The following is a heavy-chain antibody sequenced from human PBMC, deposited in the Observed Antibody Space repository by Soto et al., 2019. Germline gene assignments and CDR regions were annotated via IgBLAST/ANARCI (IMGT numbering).Heavy chain of an antibody. CDR3: ARDGGRHSGGIDY. V-gene: IGHV1-69*01. J-gene: IGHJ4*02. Sequence: QVQLVQSGAEVKKPGSSVKVSCKASGGTFSSYPINWVRQAPGQGLEWMGEIIPILGIANYAQKFQGRVTITGDEATSTAYMELSSLRSEDTAVYYCARDGGRHSGGIDYWGQGTLVTVSS. D-gene: IGHD1-26*01. CDR2: IIPILGIA. CDR1: GGTFSSYP.